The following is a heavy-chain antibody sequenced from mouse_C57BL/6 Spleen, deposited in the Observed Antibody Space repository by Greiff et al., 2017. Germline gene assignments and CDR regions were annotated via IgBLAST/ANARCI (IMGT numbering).Heavy chain of an antibody. CDR1: GYAFSSSW. CDR2: IYPGDGDT. Sequence: VQLQQSGPELVKPGASVKISCKASGYAFSSSWMNWVKQRPGKGLEWIGRIYPGDGDTNYNGKFKGKATLTADKSSSTAYMQLSSLTSEDSAVYFCARTSPFDYWGQGTTLTVSS. V-gene: IGHV1-82*01. J-gene: IGHJ2*01. CDR3: ARTSPFDY.